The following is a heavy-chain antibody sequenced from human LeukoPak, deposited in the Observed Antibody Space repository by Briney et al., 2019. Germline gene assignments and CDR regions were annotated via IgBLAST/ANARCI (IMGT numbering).Heavy chain of an antibody. CDR2: INHSGST. D-gene: IGHD4-17*01. Sequence: SETLSLTCDVYGGSFSGYYWSWIRQPPGKGLEWIGEINHSGSTNYNPSLKSRVTISVDTSKNQFSLKLSSVTAADTAVYYCARSGNLYGDYSYYYYYYGMDVWGQGTTVTVSS. CDR1: GGSFSGYY. J-gene: IGHJ6*02. V-gene: IGHV4-34*01. CDR3: ARSGNLYGDYSYYYYYYGMDV.